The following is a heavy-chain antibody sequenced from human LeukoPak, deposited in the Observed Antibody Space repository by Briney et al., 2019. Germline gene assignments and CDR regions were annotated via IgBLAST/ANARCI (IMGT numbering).Heavy chain of an antibody. CDR2: INHSGST. V-gene: IGHV4-34*01. D-gene: IGHD3-10*01. CDR3: ARRPRYYGSGSYYSIASSRGSNFDY. J-gene: IGHJ4*02. Sequence: PSETLSLTCAVYVGSFSVYYWSCIRHPPGKGLEWIGEINHSGSTNYNPSLKSRVTISVDTSKNQFSLKLSSVTAADTAVYYCARRPRYYGSGSYYSIASSRGSNFDYWGQGTLVTVSS. CDR1: VGSFSVYY.